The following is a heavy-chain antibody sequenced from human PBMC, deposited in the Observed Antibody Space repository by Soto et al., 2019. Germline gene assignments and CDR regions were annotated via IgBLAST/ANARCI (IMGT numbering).Heavy chain of an antibody. CDR3: AREYYYDSRGYYWSLDY. V-gene: IGHV4-30-4*01. CDR1: GGSISSGDYY. Sequence: QVQLQESGPGLVKPSQTLSLTCTVSGGSISSGDYYWNWIRQPPGKGLEWIGYIYYSGSTYYNPSLKSRLTISVDTSKNQFSLKLSSVTAADTAVYYCAREYYYDSRGYYWSLDYWGQGTLVTVSS. J-gene: IGHJ4*02. D-gene: IGHD3-22*01. CDR2: IYYSGST.